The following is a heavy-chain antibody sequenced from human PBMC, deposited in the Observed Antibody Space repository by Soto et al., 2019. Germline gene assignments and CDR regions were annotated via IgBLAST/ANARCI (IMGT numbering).Heavy chain of an antibody. D-gene: IGHD6-13*01. V-gene: IGHV4-34*01. CDR2: INHSGST. Sequence: QVQLQQWGAGLLKPSETLSLTCAVYGGSFSGYYWSWIRQPPGKGLEWIGEINHSGSTNYNPSLKSRVTISVDTSKNQFSLKLSSVTAADTAVYYCAIGRIAAAGTRWFDPWGQGTLVTVSS. CDR3: AIGRIAAAGTRWFDP. CDR1: GGSFSGYY. J-gene: IGHJ5*02.